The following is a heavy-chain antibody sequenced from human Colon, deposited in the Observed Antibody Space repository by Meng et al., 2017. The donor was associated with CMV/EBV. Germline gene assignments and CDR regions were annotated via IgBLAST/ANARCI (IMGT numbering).Heavy chain of an antibody. J-gene: IGHJ4*02. Sequence: ASVKVSCKSSGYTLTTYYMHWVRQAPGQGLEWMGMINPSGSSTTYAQKFQGRVTMTKDMSTSTVYIEVGSLTSDDTDVYYCARDPGLGWSDYWGQGTLVTVSS. V-gene: IGHV1-46*01. CDR1: GYTLTTYY. CDR2: INPSGSST. CDR3: ARDPGLGWSDY. D-gene: IGHD2-15*01.